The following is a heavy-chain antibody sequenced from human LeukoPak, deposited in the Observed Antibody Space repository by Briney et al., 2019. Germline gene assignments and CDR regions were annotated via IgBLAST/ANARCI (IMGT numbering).Heavy chain of an antibody. CDR1: GGSFSGYY. CDR2: INHSGST. V-gene: IGHV4-34*01. CDR3: ARVVGGSITIFGVAGIPYYYYYMDV. Sequence: PSETLSLTCAVYGGSFSGYYWSWIRQPPGKGLEWIGEINHSGSTNYNPSLKSRVNKSVDTSKNQFSLKLRPVTAPDTAVDYLARVVGGSITIFGVAGIPYYYYYMDVWGKGTTVTVSS. J-gene: IGHJ6*03. D-gene: IGHD3-3*01.